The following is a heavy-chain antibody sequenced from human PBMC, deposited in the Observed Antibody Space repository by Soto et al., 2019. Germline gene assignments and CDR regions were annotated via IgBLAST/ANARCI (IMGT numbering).Heavy chain of an antibody. J-gene: IGHJ6*02. Sequence: PEGSLRLSCTASGFTFGDYAMSWFRQAPGKGLEWVGFIRSKAYGGTTEYAASVKGRFTISRDDSKSIAYLQMNSLKTEDTAVYYCTRESQDYDFWSGYYRTGYYYYGMDVRGQGTKDPVSS. D-gene: IGHD3-3*01. CDR1: GFTFGDYA. CDR2: IRSKAYGGTT. CDR3: TRESQDYDFWSGYYRTGYYYYGMDV. V-gene: IGHV3-49*03.